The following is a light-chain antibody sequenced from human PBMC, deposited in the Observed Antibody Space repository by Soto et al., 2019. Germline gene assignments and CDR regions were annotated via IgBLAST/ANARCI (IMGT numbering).Light chain of an antibody. J-gene: IGKJ5*01. CDR3: QQYNNWPPIT. CDR1: QSVRSK. CDR2: GAS. Sequence: EVVMTQSTDTLSVSPGETVTLSCRASQSVRSKLAWYQQKPGQAPRLFIYGASTRATGIPARFSGSGSGTEFTLTISSLQSEDFAIYYCQQYNNWPPITFGQGTRLEIK. V-gene: IGKV3-15*01.